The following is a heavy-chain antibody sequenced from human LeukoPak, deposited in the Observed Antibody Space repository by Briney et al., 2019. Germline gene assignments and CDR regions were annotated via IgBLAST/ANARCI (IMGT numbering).Heavy chain of an antibody. J-gene: IGHJ4*02. Sequence: GGSLRLSCAASGFTFSDYALGWVRQAPGRGLEWVATLSGSGAGTYYSDSVQGRFTISRDNSKRTLFLQMNSLRVEDTAVYYCATWTGITPYWGQGTLVTVSS. D-gene: IGHD1-20*01. V-gene: IGHV3-23*01. CDR1: GFTFSDYA. CDR2: LSGSGAGT. CDR3: ATWTGITPY.